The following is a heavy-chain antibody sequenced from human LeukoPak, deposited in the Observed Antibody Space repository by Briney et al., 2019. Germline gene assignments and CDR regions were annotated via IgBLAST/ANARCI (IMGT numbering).Heavy chain of an antibody. D-gene: IGHD5-18*01. CDR3: ARHAQDTAMVTPLYYFDF. J-gene: IGHJ4*02. CDR2: LYYNGNT. CDR1: GGSISNHF. Sequence: SETLSLTCVVSGGSISNHFWNWVRQPPGKGLEWIGYLYYNGNTNYNPSLKSRVTISVDTSKTQFSLKLSSVTAADTAMYYCARHAQDTAMVTPLYYFDFWGQGTLVTVSS. V-gene: IGHV4-59*08.